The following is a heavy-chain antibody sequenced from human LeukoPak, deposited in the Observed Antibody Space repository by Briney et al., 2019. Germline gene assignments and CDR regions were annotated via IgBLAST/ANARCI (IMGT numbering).Heavy chain of an antibody. CDR1: GCSISSYY. J-gene: IGHJ6*04. CDR2: IYYSGST. V-gene: IGHV4-59*01. Sequence: SETLSLTCTVSGCSISSYYWSWIRQPPGKGLDWIGYIYYSGSTNYNPSLKSRVTISVDTSKNQFSLKLSSVTAADTAVYYCARAPGIAVAGTLYYGMDVWGKGTTVTVSS. CDR3: ARAPGIAVAGTLYYGMDV. D-gene: IGHD6-19*01.